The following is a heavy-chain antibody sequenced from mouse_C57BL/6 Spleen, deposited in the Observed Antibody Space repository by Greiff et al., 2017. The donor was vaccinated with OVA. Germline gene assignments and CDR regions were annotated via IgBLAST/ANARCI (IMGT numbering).Heavy chain of an antibody. CDR2: IHPNSGST. D-gene: IGHD1-1*01. CDR1: GYTFTSYW. Sequence: VQLQQPGAELVKPGASVKLSCKASGYTFTSYWMHWVKQRPGQGLEWIGMIHPNSGSTNYNEKFKSKATLTVDKSSSSAYMQLSSLTSEDSSVYYCARRHGSSLWYFDVWGTGTTVTVSS. J-gene: IGHJ1*03. V-gene: IGHV1-64*01. CDR3: ARRHGSSLWYFDV.